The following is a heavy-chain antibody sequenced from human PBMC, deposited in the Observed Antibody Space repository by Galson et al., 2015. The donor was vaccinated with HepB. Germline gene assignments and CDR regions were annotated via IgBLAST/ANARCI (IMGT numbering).Heavy chain of an antibody. J-gene: IGHJ3*02. Sequence: SLRLSCAASGYAFNIYWLHWVRQPPGKGLVWVSRINSDGGSTAYADSVKGRFTISRDNAKNTLYLQMNSLTAEDTALYYCAREKSRLGAFDIWGQGTMVTVSS. CDR3: AREKSRLGAFDI. D-gene: IGHD7-27*01. CDR2: INSDGGST. CDR1: GYAFNIYW. V-gene: IGHV3-74*01.